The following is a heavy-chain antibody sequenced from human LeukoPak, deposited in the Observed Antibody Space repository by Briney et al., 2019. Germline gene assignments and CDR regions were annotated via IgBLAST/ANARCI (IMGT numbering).Heavy chain of an antibody. J-gene: IGHJ6*03. CDR2: ISAYNGNT. Sequence: ASVKVSCKASGYTFTSYGISWVRQAPGQGLEWMGWISAYNGNTNYAQKFQGRVTITADESTSTAYMELSSLRSEDTAVYYCARAAAPYYYYYMDVWGKGTTVTISS. CDR1: GYTFTSYG. V-gene: IGHV1-18*01. CDR3: ARAAAPYYYYYMDV. D-gene: IGHD2-2*01.